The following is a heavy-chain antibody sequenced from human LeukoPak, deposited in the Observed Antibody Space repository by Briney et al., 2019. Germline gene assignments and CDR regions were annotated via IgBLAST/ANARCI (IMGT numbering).Heavy chain of an antibody. CDR1: GYSISTGYF. Sequence: SETLSLTCTVSGYSISTGYFWGWIRQPPGKGLEWIGNSYYSGSTYYNPSLKSRVTISVDTSKNQFSLKLSSVTAADTAVYYCARLLGYYYGSGSPNNWFDPWGQGTLVTVSS. D-gene: IGHD3-10*01. CDR3: ARLLGYYYGSGSPNNWFDP. CDR2: SYYSGST. J-gene: IGHJ5*02. V-gene: IGHV4-38-2*02.